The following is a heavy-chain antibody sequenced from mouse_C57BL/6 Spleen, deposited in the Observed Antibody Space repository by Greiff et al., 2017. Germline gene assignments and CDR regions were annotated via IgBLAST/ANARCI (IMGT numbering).Heavy chain of an antibody. CDR1: GLNIKDDY. D-gene: IGHD1-1*01. V-gene: IGHV14-4*01. CDR3: TTGTTVVAN. J-gene: IGHJ3*01. CDR2: IDPENGDT. Sequence: VQLQQSGAELVRPGASVKLSCTASGLNIKDDYMHWVKQRPEQGLEWIGWIDPENGDTEYASKFQGKATITADTSSNTAYLQLSSLTSEDTAVYYCTTGTTVVANWGQGTLVTVSA.